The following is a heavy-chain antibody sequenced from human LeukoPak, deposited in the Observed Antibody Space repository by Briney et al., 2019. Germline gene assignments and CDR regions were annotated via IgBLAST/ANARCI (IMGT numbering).Heavy chain of an antibody. J-gene: IGHJ4*02. V-gene: IGHV4-4*02. Sequence: SETLSLTCAVSGGSISSSNWWSWVRQPPGKGLEWIGEIYHSGSTNYNPSLKSRVTISVDKSKNQFSLKLSSVTAADTAVYYCARTPYGDYVDLGGFDYWGQGTLVTVS. CDR3: ARTPYGDYVDLGGFDY. CDR2: IYHSGST. CDR1: GGSISSSNW. D-gene: IGHD4-17*01.